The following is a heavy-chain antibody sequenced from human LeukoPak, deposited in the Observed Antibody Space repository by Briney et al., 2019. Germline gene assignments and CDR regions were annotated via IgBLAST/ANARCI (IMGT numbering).Heavy chain of an antibody. D-gene: IGHD6-13*01. J-gene: IGHJ4*02. V-gene: IGHV3-53*01. CDR1: GFTVNSNY. CDR2: IYSDGST. CDR3: ARAGSSSKQYYFDS. Sequence: GGSLRLSCAASGFTVNSNYMSWVRQAPGKGLEWVSVIYSDGSTYYADSVKGRFTISRDNPKNTLYLQMNSLRAEDTAVYYCARAGSSSKQYYFDSWGQGTLVTVSS.